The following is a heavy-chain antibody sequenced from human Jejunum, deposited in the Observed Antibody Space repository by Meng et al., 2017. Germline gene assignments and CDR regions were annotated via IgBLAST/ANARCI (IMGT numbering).Heavy chain of an antibody. CDR2: IYSGGST. V-gene: IGHV3-66*02. CDR3: ARETTVTTWNAFDI. CDR1: GFTVSSNY. J-gene: IGHJ3*02. Sequence: GESLKISCAASGFTVSSNYMSWVRQAPGKGLEWVSVIYSGGSTYYADSVKGRFTISRDNSKNTLYLQMNSLRAEDTAVYYCARETTVTTWNAFDIWGQGTMVTVSS. D-gene: IGHD4-17*01.